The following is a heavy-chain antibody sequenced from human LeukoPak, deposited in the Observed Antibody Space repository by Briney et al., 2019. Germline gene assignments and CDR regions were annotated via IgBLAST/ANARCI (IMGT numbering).Heavy chain of an antibody. CDR2: ISAYNGNT. V-gene: IGHV1-18*01. D-gene: IGHD3-10*01. CDR1: GYTFTSYG. J-gene: IGHJ4*02. Sequence: ASVKVSCTASGYTFTSYGISWVRQAPGQGLEWMGWISAYNGNTNYAQKLQGRVTMTTDTSTSTAYMELRSLRSDDTAVYYCARGITAYYYGSGSLNYWGQGTLVTVSS. CDR3: ARGITAYYYGSGSLNY.